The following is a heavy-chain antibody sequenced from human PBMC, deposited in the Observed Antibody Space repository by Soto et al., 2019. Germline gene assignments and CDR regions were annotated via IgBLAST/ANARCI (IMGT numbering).Heavy chain of an antibody. D-gene: IGHD6-13*01. J-gene: IGHJ6*04. Sequence: SETLSLTCTVSGGSISSSSYYWGWIRQPPGKGLEWIGSIYYSGSTYYNPSLKSRVTISVDTSKNQFSLKLSSVTAADTAVYYCARHAQQLDYYYYGMDVWGKGTTVTVSS. CDR1: GGSISSSSYY. V-gene: IGHV4-39*01. CDR3: ARHAQQLDYYYYGMDV. CDR2: IYYSGST.